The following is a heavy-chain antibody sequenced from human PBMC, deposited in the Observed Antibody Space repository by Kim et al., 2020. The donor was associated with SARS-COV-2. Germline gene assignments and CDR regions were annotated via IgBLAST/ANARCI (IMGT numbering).Heavy chain of an antibody. CDR2: IYYTGTT. D-gene: IGHD2-21*01. V-gene: IGHV4-39*01. J-gene: IGHJ3*02. CDR1: GGSISSSTYY. Sequence: SETLSLTCSVSGGSISSSTYYWGWIRQPPWKGLEWVVSIYYTGTTYYNPSLKSRVTTSVDTTRNQFSLTLTSVTAEDTVIYHCARHSRREGVRFQALGDFDIWGQGTMVTVSS. CDR3: ARHSRREGVRFQALGDFDI.